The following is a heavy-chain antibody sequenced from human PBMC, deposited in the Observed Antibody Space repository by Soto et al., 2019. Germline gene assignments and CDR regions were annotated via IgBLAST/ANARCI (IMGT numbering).Heavy chain of an antibody. CDR1: GYTFTGYA. Sequence: ASVKVSCKASGYTFTGYAIHWVRQAPGQRHEWMGWINGGNGDTKYSQKFQGRVTITRDTSASTAYMELTSLGSEDAAVYHCARGYCSSTSCQYYFDFWGQGTLVTVSS. V-gene: IGHV1-3*01. CDR2: INGGNGDT. D-gene: IGHD2-2*01. J-gene: IGHJ4*02. CDR3: ARGYCSSTSCQYYFDF.